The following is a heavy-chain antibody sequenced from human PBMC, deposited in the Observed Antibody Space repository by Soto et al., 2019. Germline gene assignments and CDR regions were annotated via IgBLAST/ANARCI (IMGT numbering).Heavy chain of an antibody. CDR1: GGSFSGYY. CDR3: ARGVLYYDILTGSIYYYYYYGMDV. D-gene: IGHD3-9*01. CDR2: INHSGST. J-gene: IGHJ6*02. V-gene: IGHV4-34*01. Sequence: PSETLSLTCAVYGGSFSGYYWSWIRQPPGKGLEWIGEINHSGSTNYNPSLKSRVTISVDTSKNQFSLKLSSVTAADTAVYYCARGVLYYDILTGSIYYYYYYGMDVLGQGTTVTV.